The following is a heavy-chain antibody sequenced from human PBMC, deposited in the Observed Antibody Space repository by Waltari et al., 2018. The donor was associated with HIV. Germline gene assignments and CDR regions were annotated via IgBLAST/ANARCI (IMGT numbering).Heavy chain of an antibody. CDR2: INSDGSST. V-gene: IGHV3-74*01. CDR1: GFTFSSYW. Sequence: EVQLVESGGGLVQPGGSLRLSCAASGFTFSSYWAHWVRPAPGKGLVWVSRINSDGSSTSYADSVKGRFTISRDNAKNTLYLQMNSLRAEDTAVYYCASGYSSSWRSDYYYYGMDVWGQGTTVTVSS. D-gene: IGHD6-13*01. CDR3: ASGYSSSWRSDYYYYGMDV. J-gene: IGHJ6*02.